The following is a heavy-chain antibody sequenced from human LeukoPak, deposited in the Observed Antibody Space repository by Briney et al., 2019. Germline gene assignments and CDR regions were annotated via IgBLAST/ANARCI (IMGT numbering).Heavy chain of an antibody. CDR1: GFTFSNYA. V-gene: IGHV3-23*01. J-gene: IGHJ5*02. Sequence: GGSLRLSCAASGFTFSNYALSWVRQAPGKGLEWVSGISGGGGSTYYADSVKGRFTISRDKSKNTLYLQMDSLRVEDTAVYYCAKVRDSATVTGRFDNWGQGTMVTVSS. CDR3: AKVRDSATVTGRFDN. CDR2: ISGGGGST. D-gene: IGHD4-17*01.